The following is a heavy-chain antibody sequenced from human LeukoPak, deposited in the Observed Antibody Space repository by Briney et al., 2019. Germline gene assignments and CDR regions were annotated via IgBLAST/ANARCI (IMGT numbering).Heavy chain of an antibody. CDR1: GFTFTSYA. CDR3: AREIYTGWTFNFDF. J-gene: IGHJ4*02. CDR2: ISGSGVTT. D-gene: IGHD5-12*01. V-gene: IGHV3-23*01. Sequence: GGSLRLSCAASGFTFTSYAMRWVRQAPGKGLEWVSAISGSGVTTYYADSVKGRFTISRDTSKNTLFLQMNSLRVEDTAVYYCAREIYTGWTFNFDFWGQGALVTVSS.